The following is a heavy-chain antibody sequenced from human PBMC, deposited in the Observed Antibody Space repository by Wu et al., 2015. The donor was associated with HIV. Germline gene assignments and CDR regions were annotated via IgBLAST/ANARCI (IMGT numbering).Heavy chain of an antibody. Sequence: QVQLVQSGAEVKKPGSSVKVSCKASGGTFSSYAISWVRQAPGQGLEWMGGIIPIFGTANYAQKFQGRVTITADESTSTAYMELSSLRSEDTAVYYCARDSIHYYGSGSRFPIYYYYYMDVWGKGTTVTVSS. V-gene: IGHV1-69*12. J-gene: IGHJ6*03. CDR1: GGTFSSYA. CDR3: ARDSIHYYGSGSRFPIYYYYYMDV. D-gene: IGHD3-10*01. CDR2: IIPIFGTA.